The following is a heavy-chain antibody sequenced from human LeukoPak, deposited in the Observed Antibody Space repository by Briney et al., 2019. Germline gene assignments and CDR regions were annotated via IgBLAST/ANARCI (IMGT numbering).Heavy chain of an antibody. CDR3: ARDPSPYYDFWSGYPHY. Sequence: HPGGSLRLSCAASGFTFSSYAMSWVRQATGKGLEWVSAISGSGGSTYYADSVKGRFTISRDNSKNTLYLQMNSLRAEDTAVYYCARDPSPYYDFWSGYPHYWGQGTLVTVPS. CDR1: GFTFSSYA. V-gene: IGHV3-23*01. D-gene: IGHD3-3*01. J-gene: IGHJ4*02. CDR2: ISGSGGST.